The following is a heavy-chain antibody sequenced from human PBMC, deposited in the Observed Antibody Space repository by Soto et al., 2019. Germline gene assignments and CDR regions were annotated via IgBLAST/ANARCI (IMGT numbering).Heavy chain of an antibody. CDR3: ARQPTTGYIDLWFDP. D-gene: IGHD3-9*01. V-gene: IGHV4-39*01. CDR1: GGSISSSRSY. CDR2: VFYSGNT. Sequence: QLQLQASGPGLVKASETLSLTCIVSGGSISSSRSYWAWIRQPPGKVLEWIANVFYSGNTYYNPSTASRVSVFVDTSRNPFSLRLSSVTAADTAVYYCARQPTTGYIDLWFDPWGQGTLVYVSA. J-gene: IGHJ5*02.